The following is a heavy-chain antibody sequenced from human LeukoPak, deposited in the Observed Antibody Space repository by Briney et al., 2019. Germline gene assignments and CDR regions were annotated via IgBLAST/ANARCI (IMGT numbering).Heavy chain of an antibody. CDR3: ARDYGGPFDP. CDR1: GSTFSSYA. D-gene: IGHD3-16*01. J-gene: IGHJ5*02. CDR2: ISGSGGST. V-gene: IGHV3-23*01. Sequence: GGSLRLSCAASGSTFSSYAMSWVRQAPGKGLEWVSVISGSGGSTYYADSVKGRFTISRDNSKNTLYLQMNSLRAEDTAVYYCARDYGGPFDPWGQGTLVTVSS.